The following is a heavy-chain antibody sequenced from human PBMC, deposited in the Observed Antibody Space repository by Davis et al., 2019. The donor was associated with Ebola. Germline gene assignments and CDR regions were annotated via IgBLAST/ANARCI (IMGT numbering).Heavy chain of an antibody. Sequence: PGGSLRLSCAASGFIFTNAWMTWVRQAPGKGLEWLGRIKSKTQGGATDYAAPVKGRITISRDDSKTTSYVEMSSLTAEDTAVYYCTTSYYDSAGAHHGDDAFESWGQGTMVTVSS. J-gene: IGHJ3*02. D-gene: IGHD3-22*01. CDR3: TTSYYDSAGAHHGDDAFES. V-gene: IGHV3-15*01. CDR1: GFIFTNAW. CDR2: IKSKTQGGAT.